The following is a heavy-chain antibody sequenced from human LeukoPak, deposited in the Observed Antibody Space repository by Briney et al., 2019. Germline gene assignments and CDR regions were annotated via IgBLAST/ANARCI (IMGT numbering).Heavy chain of an antibody. CDR1: GYTFTSYA. D-gene: IGHD3-10*01. CDR2: ISTNTGNP. J-gene: IGHJ4*02. V-gene: IGHV7-4-1*02. Sequence: ASVKVSCKASGYTFTSYAMNWVRQAPGQGLEWMGWISTNTGNPTYAQGFTGRFVFSLDTSVSTAYLQISSLKAEDTAVYYCARDSGRLWFGELGGDFDYWGQGTLVTVSS. CDR3: ARDSGRLWFGELGGDFDY.